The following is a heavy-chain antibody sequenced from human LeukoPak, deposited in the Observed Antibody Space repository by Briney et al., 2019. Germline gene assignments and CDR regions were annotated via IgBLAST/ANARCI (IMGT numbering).Heavy chain of an antibody. CDR2: ITMSGSVI. D-gene: IGHD6-19*01. Sequence: GGSLRLSCAASGFKFRDYYMSWSRQAPGKGLEWISYITMSGSVIQYSSSVKGRFTTSRDNARNSLYLQMNSLRADDTAVYYCARGGWSRGWFDPWGQRTLVTVSS. CDR3: ARGGWSRGWFDP. CDR1: GFKFRDYY. J-gene: IGHJ5*02. V-gene: IGHV3-11*01.